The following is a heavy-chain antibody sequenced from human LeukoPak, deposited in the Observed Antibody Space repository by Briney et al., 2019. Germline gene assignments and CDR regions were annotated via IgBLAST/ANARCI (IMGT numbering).Heavy chain of an antibody. CDR1: GFNFGVVA. CDR2: IRHREYGGTA. CDR3: ARERAGDVDY. J-gene: IGHJ4*02. Sequence: GGSLRLSCATSGFNFGVVAMDWIRQAPGKGLEWVGFIRHREYGGTAEYAASVNGRFAISRDDSKSIVYLQMNDLRTEDTGVYYCARERAGDVDYWGLGTLVTVSS. V-gene: IGHV3-49*03.